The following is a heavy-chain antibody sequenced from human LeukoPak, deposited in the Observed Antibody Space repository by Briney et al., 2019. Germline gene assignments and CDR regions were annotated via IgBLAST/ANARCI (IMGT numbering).Heavy chain of an antibody. J-gene: IGHJ6*03. CDR1: GGSISSYY. Sequence: SETLSLTCTVSGGSISSYYWNWIRQPPGKGLEWIGYINYSGSTNYNPPLKSRVTISVDTSKNQFSLKLSSVTAADTAVYYCARLYHGAIGPYYYYYMDVWGKGTTVTVSS. V-gene: IGHV4-59*12. CDR3: ARLYHGAIGPYYYYYMDV. CDR2: INYSGST. D-gene: IGHD3/OR15-3a*01.